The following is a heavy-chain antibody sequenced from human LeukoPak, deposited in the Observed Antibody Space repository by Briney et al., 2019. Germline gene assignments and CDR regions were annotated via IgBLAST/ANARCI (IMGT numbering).Heavy chain of an antibody. D-gene: IGHD6-19*01. V-gene: IGHV1-24*01. CDR1: GYTLTELS. Sequence: ASVKVSCKVSGYTLTELSMHWVRQAPGKGLEWMGGFDPEDGETIYAQKFQGRVTMTEDTSTDTAYMELSSLRSEDTAVYYCATLDRRYSSGWPLDYWGQGTLVTVSS. CDR3: ATLDRRYSSGWPLDY. J-gene: IGHJ4*02. CDR2: FDPEDGET.